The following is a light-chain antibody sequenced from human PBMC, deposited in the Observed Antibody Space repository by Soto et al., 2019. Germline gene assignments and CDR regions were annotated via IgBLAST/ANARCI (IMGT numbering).Light chain of an antibody. CDR2: AAS. J-gene: IGKJ1*01. CDR1: QGISSY. V-gene: IGKV1-9*01. Sequence: IQLTQSPSSLSASVGDRVTITCRASQGISSYLAWYQQKPGKAPKLLIYAASTLQSGVPSRFSGSGSGTDFTLTISILQPEDLAVYYCQHYGSPPWPFGHGTKVEIK. CDR3: QHYGSPPWP.